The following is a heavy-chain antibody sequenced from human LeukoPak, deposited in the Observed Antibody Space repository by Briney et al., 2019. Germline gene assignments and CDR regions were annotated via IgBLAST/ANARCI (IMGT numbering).Heavy chain of an antibody. D-gene: IGHD1-26*01. CDR3: ARDKGGATYY. CDR2: ISASGGNT. J-gene: IGHJ4*02. V-gene: IGHV3-23*01. Sequence: GGSLRLSCAASGFTFSTYAMSWVRQAPGKGLEWVSTISASGGNTFLADSVKGRFTISRHNSKNTLYLQMNSLRAEDTAVYYCARDKGGATYYWGQGTLVTVSS. CDR1: GFTFSTYA.